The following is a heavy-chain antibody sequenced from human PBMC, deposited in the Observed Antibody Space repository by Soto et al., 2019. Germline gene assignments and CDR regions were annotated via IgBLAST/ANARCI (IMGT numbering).Heavy chain of an antibody. J-gene: IGHJ4*02. V-gene: IGHV4-59*01. Sequence: SETLSLTCTVSGGSISSYYWSWIRQPPGKGLEWIGYIYYSGSTNYNPSLKSRVTISVDTSKNQFSLKLSSVTAADTAVYYCARAAMITFGGVLDYWGQGTLVTVSS. CDR1: GGSISSYY. CDR2: IYYSGST. D-gene: IGHD3-16*01. CDR3: ARAAMITFGGVLDY.